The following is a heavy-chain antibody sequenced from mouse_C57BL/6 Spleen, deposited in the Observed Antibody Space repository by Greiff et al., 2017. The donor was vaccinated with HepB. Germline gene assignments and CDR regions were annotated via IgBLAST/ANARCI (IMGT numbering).Heavy chain of an antibody. CDR3: ARNFDGSHFDY. J-gene: IGHJ2*01. CDR1: GFSLTSYG. D-gene: IGHD1-1*01. V-gene: IGHV2-2*01. CDR2: IWSGGST. Sequence: VKLVESGPGLVQPSQSLSITCTVSGFSLTSYGVHWVRQSPGKGLEWLGVIWSGGSTDYNAAFISRLSISKDNSKSQVFFKMNSLQADDTAIYYCARNFDGSHFDYWGQGTTLTVSS.